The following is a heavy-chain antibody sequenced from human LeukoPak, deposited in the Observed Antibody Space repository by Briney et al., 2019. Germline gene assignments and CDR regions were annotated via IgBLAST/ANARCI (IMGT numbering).Heavy chain of an antibody. CDR2: IKRKTDGGTI. V-gene: IGHV3-15*01. Sequence: GGSLRLSCAASGFTFSDAWMNWVRQAPGKGLEWVGRIKRKTDGGTIDYAAPVKGRFTISRDDSKDTVYLQMNSLETEDSAVYYCITEGFAGVFGYWGQGTLVTVSS. CDR1: GFTFSDAW. CDR3: ITEGFAGVFGY. D-gene: IGHD2-8*01. J-gene: IGHJ4*02.